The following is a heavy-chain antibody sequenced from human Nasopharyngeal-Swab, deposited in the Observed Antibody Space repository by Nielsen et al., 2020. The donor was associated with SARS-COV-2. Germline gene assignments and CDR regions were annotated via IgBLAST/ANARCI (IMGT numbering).Heavy chain of an antibody. Sequence: ASVQVSCKTSGYTFSTYFVHWVRPAPRQGLDWLSIINPSGGTTGYAQKFQGRVTLTRDTSTSTVYMELSSLRSEDTAVYYCARDRSLEIKASSSDTYYGMDVWGQGTTVTVSS. J-gene: IGHJ6*02. CDR1: GYTFSTYF. D-gene: IGHD6-6*01. V-gene: IGHV1-46*01. CDR3: ARDRSLEIKASSSDTYYGMDV. CDR2: INPSGGTT.